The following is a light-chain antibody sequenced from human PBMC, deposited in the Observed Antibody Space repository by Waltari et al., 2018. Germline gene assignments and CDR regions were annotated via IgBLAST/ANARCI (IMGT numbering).Light chain of an antibody. V-gene: IGKV2D-29*02. CDR2: EVF. Sequence: DIVMTQTPLTLSVTPGQSASISCKSSQSLLYTDGKTYLYWYLQKSGQSPQLLIYEVFNRFSGVPDRFSGSGSGTDFTLKISRVEADDVGVYYCMQSIQLYTFGQGTKLEI. J-gene: IGKJ2*01. CDR3: MQSIQLYT. CDR1: QSLLYTDGKTY.